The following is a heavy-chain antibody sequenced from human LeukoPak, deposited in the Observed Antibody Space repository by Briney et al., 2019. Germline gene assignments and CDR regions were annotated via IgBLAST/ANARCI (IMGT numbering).Heavy chain of an antibody. V-gene: IGHV1-2*02. CDR3: ARDSSGSYLDY. CDR2: ISPNSGGT. D-gene: IGHD1-26*01. CDR1: GYTFTGYY. J-gene: IGHJ4*02. Sequence: ASVKVSCKAFGYTFTGYYLHWVRQAPGQGLEWMGWISPNSGGTHYAQKFQGRVTMTRDTSISTAYMELSRLTSDDTAVFYCARDSSGSYLDYWGQGTLVTVSS.